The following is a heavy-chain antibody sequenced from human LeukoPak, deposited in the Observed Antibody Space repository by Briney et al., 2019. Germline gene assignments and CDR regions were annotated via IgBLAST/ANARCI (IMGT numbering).Heavy chain of an antibody. V-gene: IGHV4-38-2*02. CDR2: IYHSGRT. Sequence: SETLSLTCTVSGYSISNGYYWGWMRQPPGKGLEWIGSIYHSGRTHYNPSLKSRVTISVDKSKNQFSLKLSSVTAADTAVYYCARGVRQLVRYYYYMDVWGKGTTVTVSS. CDR1: GYSISNGYY. J-gene: IGHJ6*03. D-gene: IGHD6-13*01. CDR3: ARGVRQLVRYYYYMDV.